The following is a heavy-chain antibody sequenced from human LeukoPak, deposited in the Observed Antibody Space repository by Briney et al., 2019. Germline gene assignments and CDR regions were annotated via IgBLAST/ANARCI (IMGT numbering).Heavy chain of an antibody. Sequence: GGSLRLSCAASGFTFNSYAMSWVRQAPGQGLEWVSTISGGGGSTYYADSVKGRFTISRDNSMKMLYLQMNNLRAEDTAVYYCAKTPYSALYYRFDYWGQGTLVTLST. CDR1: GFTFNSYA. J-gene: IGHJ4*02. CDR2: ISGGGGST. D-gene: IGHD1-26*01. V-gene: IGHV3-23*01. CDR3: AKTPYSALYYRFDY.